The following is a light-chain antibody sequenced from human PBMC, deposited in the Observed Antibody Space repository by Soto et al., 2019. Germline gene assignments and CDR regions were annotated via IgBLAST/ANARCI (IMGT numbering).Light chain of an antibody. J-gene: IGLJ2*01. CDR3: SLYTSSSTVV. V-gene: IGLV2-14*01. Sequence: QSALTQPASVSGSPGQSITISCTGTSSDVGGYNYVSWYQQHPGKAPKLMIYDVSNRPSGVSNRFSGSKSGNTASLTISGLQADDEADYYCSLYTSSSTVVFGGGTQLTVL. CDR1: SSDVGGYNY. CDR2: DVS.